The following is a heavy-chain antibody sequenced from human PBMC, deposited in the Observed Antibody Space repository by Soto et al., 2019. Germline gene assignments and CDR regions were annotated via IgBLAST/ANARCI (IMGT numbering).Heavy chain of an antibody. V-gene: IGHV4-39*01. D-gene: IGHD3-10*01. CDR1: GGSISSSSYY. J-gene: IGHJ4*02. CDR2: IYYSGST. CDR3: ARGEYYYGSGSYYNLFDY. Sequence: PSETLSLTCTVSGGSISSSSYYWGWIRQPPGKGLEWIGSIYYSGSTYYNPSLKSRVTISVDTSKNQFSLKLSSVTAADTAVYYCARGEYYYGSGSYYNLFDYWGQGILVTVSS.